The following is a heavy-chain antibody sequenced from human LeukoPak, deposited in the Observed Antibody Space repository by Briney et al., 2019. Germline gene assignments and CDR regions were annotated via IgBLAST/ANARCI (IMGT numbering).Heavy chain of an antibody. Sequence: SETLSLTCTVSGGSISSGDYYWSWIRQPPGKGLEWIGYIYYSGSTYYNPSLKSRVTVSVDTSKNQFSLKLSSVTAADTAVYYCARGVVPAAIAFDYWGQGTLVTVSS. CDR1: GGSISSGDYY. D-gene: IGHD2-2*01. J-gene: IGHJ4*02. CDR3: ARGVVPAAIAFDY. CDR2: IYYSGST. V-gene: IGHV4-30-4*08.